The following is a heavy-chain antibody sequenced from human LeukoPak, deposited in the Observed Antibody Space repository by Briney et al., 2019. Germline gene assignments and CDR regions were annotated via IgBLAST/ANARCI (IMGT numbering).Heavy chain of an antibody. D-gene: IGHD3-3*01. CDR2: IYYSGST. Sequence: PSETLSLTCTVSGGSISSYYWSWLRQPPGKGLEWIGYIYYSGSTNYNPSLKSRVTISVDTSKNQFSLKLSSVTAADTAVYYCARVGKYDFWSGHDETRLDYWGQGSLVTVSS. CDR3: ARVGKYDFWSGHDETRLDY. CDR1: GGSISSYY. V-gene: IGHV4-59*01. J-gene: IGHJ4*02.